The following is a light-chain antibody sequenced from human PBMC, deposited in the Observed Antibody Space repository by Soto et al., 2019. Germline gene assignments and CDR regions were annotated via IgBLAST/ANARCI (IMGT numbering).Light chain of an antibody. J-gene: IGLJ3*02. V-gene: IGLV2-11*01. CDR2: DVS. CDR1: SSDVGGYNY. CDR3: CSYAGSYTWV. Sequence: QSALTQPRSVSGSPGQSVTISCTGTSSDVGGYNYVSWYQQYPGKDPKLMTYDVSKRPSGIPDRFSGSKSGNTASLTISGLQAEDEADYYCCSYAGSYTWVFGGGTKLTVL.